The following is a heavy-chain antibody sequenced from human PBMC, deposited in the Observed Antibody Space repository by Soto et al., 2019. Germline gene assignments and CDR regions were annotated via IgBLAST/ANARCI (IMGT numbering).Heavy chain of an antibody. CDR2: IYYSGTT. CDR3: ARDLLVDLWTGFRYFDF. Sequence: PSETLSLTCTVSGGSITSGNYYWTWIRQHPGKGLEWIGNIYYSGTTYNNPSLESRLTISVDTSKNQFSLKLTSVTAADTAVYFCARDLLVDLWTGFRYFDFWGPGTLVTVSS. J-gene: IGHJ4*01. D-gene: IGHD3-3*01. CDR1: GGSITSGNYY. V-gene: IGHV4-31*03.